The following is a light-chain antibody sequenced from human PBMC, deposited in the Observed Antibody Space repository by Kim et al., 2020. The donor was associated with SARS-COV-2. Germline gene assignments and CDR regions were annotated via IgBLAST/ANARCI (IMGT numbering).Light chain of an antibody. J-gene: IGLJ3*02. CDR3: SSYAETFHWL. V-gene: IGLV2-11*01. CDR2: DVS. CDR1: SNDVGGYKY. Sequence: QSALTQPRSVSGSPGQSVTISCTGTSNDVGGYKYVSWYQHHPGKAPKLVIYDVSERPSGVPDRFSGSKSGNTASLTISGLQAEDEADYYRSSYAETFHWLFGGGTQLTVL.